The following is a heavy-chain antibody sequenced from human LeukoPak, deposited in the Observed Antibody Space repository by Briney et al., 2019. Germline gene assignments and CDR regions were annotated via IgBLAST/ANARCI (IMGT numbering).Heavy chain of an antibody. D-gene: IGHD1-26*01. Sequence: SVKVSCKASGGTFSSYATSWVRQAPGQGLEWMGGIIPIFGTANYAQKFRGRVTITTDESTSTAYMEPSSLRSEDTAVYYCARTRISGSYYIHWGQGTLVTVSS. V-gene: IGHV1-69*05. CDR2: IIPIFGTA. CDR3: ARTRISGSYYIH. CDR1: GGTFSSYA. J-gene: IGHJ4*02.